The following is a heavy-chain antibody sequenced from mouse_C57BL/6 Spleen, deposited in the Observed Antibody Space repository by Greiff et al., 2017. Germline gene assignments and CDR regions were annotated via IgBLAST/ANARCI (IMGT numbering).Heavy chain of an antibody. Sequence: EVQVVESGGGLVQPKGSLKLSCAASGFSFNTYAMNWVRQAPGKGLEWVARIRSKSKNYATYYADSVKDRFTISRDDSESMLYLQMNNLKTEDTAMYYCVRESLYDYRAMDYWGQGTSVTVSS. CDR3: VRESLYDYRAMDY. CDR1: GFSFNTYA. J-gene: IGHJ4*01. CDR2: IRSKSKNYAT. V-gene: IGHV10-1*01. D-gene: IGHD2-4*01.